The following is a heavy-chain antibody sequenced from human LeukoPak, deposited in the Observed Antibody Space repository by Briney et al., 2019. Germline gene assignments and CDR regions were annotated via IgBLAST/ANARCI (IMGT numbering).Heavy chain of an antibody. CDR3: AREGSIVGAAWFDP. D-gene: IGHD1-26*01. CDR2: ISSSSSYI. V-gene: IGHV3-21*01. Sequence: GGSLRLSCAASGFTFSSYSMNWVRQAPGKGLEWVSSISSSSSYIYYADSVKGRFTISRDNAKNSLYLQMNSLRAEDTAVYYCAREGSIVGAAWFDPWGQGTLVTVSS. J-gene: IGHJ5*02. CDR1: GFTFSSYS.